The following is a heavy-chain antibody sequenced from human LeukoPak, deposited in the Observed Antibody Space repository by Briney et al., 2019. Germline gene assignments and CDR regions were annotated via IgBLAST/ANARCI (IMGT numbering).Heavy chain of an antibody. Sequence: GGTLRLSCAASGFTFSTYTMNWVRQAPGKGLEWVSAISGAGSGTYYADFVKGRFSISRDNSKNTLYLQMNSLRAEDTAAYYCAKGTERYREVSSFDSWGQGTLVTVSS. CDR1: GFTFSTYT. CDR3: AKGTERYREVSSFDS. J-gene: IGHJ4*02. CDR2: ISGAGSGT. D-gene: IGHD3-10*01. V-gene: IGHV3-23*01.